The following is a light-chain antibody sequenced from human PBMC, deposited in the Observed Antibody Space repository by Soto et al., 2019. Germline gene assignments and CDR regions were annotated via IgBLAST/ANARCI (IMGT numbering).Light chain of an antibody. CDR1: QSISSY. CDR2: AAS. Sequence: DIQLTQSPSFLSASVGDRVTITCRASQSISSYLNWYQQKPGKAPKLLIYAASSLQSGVPSRFSGSGSGTEFTLTISSLQPDDFATYYCQQYNSYSGTFGQGTKVDIK. V-gene: IGKV1-39*01. J-gene: IGKJ1*01. CDR3: QQYNSYSGT.